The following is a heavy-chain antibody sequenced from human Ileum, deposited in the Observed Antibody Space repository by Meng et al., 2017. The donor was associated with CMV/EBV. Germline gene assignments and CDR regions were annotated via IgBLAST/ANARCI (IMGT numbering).Heavy chain of an antibody. J-gene: IGHJ5*02. CDR2: MNPNSGNT. V-gene: IGHV1-8*01. CDR3: ARGLKEACGTSCYFRWFDP. D-gene: IGHD2-2*01. CDR1: GYAFTTYD. Sequence: ASVKVSCKASGYAFTTYDINWVPQATGQGLEWMGWMNPNSGNTGFAQKFQGRLTMTRNTSISTAYMELSSLRSEDTALYYCARGLKEACGTSCYFRWFDPWGQGTLVTVSS.